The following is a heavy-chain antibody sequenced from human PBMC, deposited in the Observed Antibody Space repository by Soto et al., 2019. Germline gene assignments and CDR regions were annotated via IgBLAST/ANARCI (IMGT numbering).Heavy chain of an antibody. CDR2: IYHSGST. V-gene: IGHV4-30-2*01. D-gene: IGHD2-15*01. CDR1: GGSISIGGYS. Sequence: SETLSLTCAVSGGSISIGGYSWSCIRQPPGKGLEWIGYIYHSGSTYYNPSLKSRVTISVDRSKNQFSLKLSSVTAADTAVYYCAREVVVAGYNWFDPWGQGTLVTVSS. CDR3: AREVVVAGYNWFDP. J-gene: IGHJ5*02.